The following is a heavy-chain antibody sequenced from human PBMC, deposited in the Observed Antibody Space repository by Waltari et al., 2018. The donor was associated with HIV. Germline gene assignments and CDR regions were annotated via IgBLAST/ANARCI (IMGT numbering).Heavy chain of an antibody. CDR3: AIDRLLYCSSTSCHTLAY. J-gene: IGHJ4*02. V-gene: IGHV3-30*03. CDR1: GFTFSSYG. D-gene: IGHD2-2*01. CDR2: ISYDGSNK. Sequence: QVQLVESGGGVVQPGRSLRLSCAASGFTFSSYGMHWVRQAPGKGLEWVAVISYDGSNKYYADSVKGRFTISRDNSKNTLNLQMNTLRAEDTAVYYCAIDRLLYCSSTSCHTLAYWGQGTLVTVSS.